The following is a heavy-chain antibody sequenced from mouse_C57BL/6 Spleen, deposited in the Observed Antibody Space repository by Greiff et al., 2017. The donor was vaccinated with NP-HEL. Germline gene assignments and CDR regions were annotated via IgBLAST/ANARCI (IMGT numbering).Heavy chain of an antibody. CDR1: GFTFSDYG. J-gene: IGHJ1*03. V-gene: IGHV5-17*01. CDR2: ISSGSSTI. CDR3: ARNDGYYVLYWYFDV. D-gene: IGHD2-3*01. Sequence: EVKVVESGGGLVKPGGSLKLSCAASGFTFSDYGMHWVRQAPEKGLEWVAYISSGSSTIYYADTVKGRFTISRDNAKNTLFLQMTSLRSEDTAMYYCARNDGYYVLYWYFDVWGTGTTVTVSS.